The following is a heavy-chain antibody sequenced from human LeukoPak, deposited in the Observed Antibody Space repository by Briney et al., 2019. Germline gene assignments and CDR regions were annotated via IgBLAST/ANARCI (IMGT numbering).Heavy chain of an antibody. CDR1: GYTFTGNN. D-gene: IGHD3-22*01. CDR2: INVHTGVA. J-gene: IGHJ4*02. Sequence: GASVKVSCKASGYTFTGNNMHWVRQAPGQGLEWMGWINVHTGVAHYAQQFHGRVTMTGDTSISTAYMELSRLRSDDTAVFYCARTHYDSSADDSPAGYWGQGTLVTVSS. CDR3: ARTHYDSSADDSPAGY. V-gene: IGHV1-2*02.